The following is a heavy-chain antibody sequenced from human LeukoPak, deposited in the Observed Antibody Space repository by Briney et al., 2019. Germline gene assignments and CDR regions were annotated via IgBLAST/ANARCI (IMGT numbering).Heavy chain of an antibody. Sequence: GGSLRLSCAASGFTFSSYSMNWVRQAPGKGLEWVASISSSSSYIYYADSVKGRFTIFRDNAKKSLYLPMNSLRAEDTAVYYCASGWFGQQAFDIWGQGTMVTVSS. V-gene: IGHV3-21*01. CDR3: ASGWFGQQAFDI. D-gene: IGHD3-10*01. J-gene: IGHJ3*02. CDR2: ISSSSSYI. CDR1: GFTFSSYS.